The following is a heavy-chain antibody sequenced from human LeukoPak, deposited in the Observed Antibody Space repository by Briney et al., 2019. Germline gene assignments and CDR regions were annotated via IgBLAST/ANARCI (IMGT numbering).Heavy chain of an antibody. J-gene: IGHJ4*02. Sequence: KSGGSLRLXCAASGFPFDDYAMHWGRQSPGEGLEWVSLISGDGGSTYYADSVKGRFTISRDNSRNSLYLQMNSLRTEDTALYYRAKVGRGGTNFDYWGQGTLVTVSS. D-gene: IGHD5-12*01. CDR1: GFPFDDYA. CDR2: ISGDGGST. V-gene: IGHV3-43*02. CDR3: AKVGRGGTNFDY.